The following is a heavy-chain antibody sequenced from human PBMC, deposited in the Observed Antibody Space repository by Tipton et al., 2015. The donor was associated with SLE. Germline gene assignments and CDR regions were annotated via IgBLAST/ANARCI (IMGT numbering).Heavy chain of an antibody. J-gene: IGHJ4*02. V-gene: IGHV4-4*07. CDR1: GFSFSSYY. D-gene: IGHD2-2*01. CDR2: IYTSGST. Sequence: TLSLTCTVSGFSFSSYYWSWIRQPAGKGLEWIGRIYTSGSTNYNPSLKSRVTISVDTPKNQFSLKLTSVTAADTAVYYCARGFRSITCLDYWGQGTLVTVSS. CDR3: ARGFRSITCLDY.